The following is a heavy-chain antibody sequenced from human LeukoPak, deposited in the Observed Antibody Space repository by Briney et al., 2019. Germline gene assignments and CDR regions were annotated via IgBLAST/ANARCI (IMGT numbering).Heavy chain of an antibody. CDR3: ARDQAYYDFWSGYSEXYFDY. CDR2: INHSGST. J-gene: IGHJ4*02. CDR1: GGSFSGYY. D-gene: IGHD3-3*01. V-gene: IGHV4-34*01. Sequence: SETLSLTCAVYGGSFSGYYWSWIRQPPGKGLEWIGEINHSGSTNYNPSLKSRVTISVDTSKNQFSLKLSSVTAADTAVYYCARDQAYYDFWSGYSEXYFDYWGQGTLVTVSS.